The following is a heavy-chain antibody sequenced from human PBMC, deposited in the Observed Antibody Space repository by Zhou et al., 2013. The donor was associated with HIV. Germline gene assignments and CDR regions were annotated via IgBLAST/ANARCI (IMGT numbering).Heavy chain of an antibody. D-gene: IGHD6-13*01. CDR2: IIPNSGTT. CDR1: GDSLTKYA. CDR3: ARSGEAAEYYYYYMNV. Sequence: QVLLVQSGAEVKKPGSSVKVSCKASGDSLTKYAFSWVRQAPGQGLEWMGGIIPNSGTTNYARKFQGRFTVTADTSTTTVHMELRSLRSEDTAVYYCARSGEAAEYYYYYMNVWAKGTNGH. J-gene: IGHJ6*03. V-gene: IGHV1-69*14.